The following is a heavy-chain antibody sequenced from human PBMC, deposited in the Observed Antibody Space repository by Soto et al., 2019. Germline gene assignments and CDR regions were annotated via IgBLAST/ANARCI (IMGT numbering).Heavy chain of an antibody. V-gene: IGHV4-38-2*01. CDR3: ASSTTSARRPNFLPNRSEP. CDR1: GYSLSSGYF. CDR2: LYHSGTFGKVYHGESI. D-gene: IGHD1-1*01. Sequence: SETLSLTCAVSGYSLSSGYFWGWLRQSPGKGVERIGSLYHSGTFGKVYHGESIYYNSSLRSRVTISADTSKNPISLRLTSVTAACTFMYSCASSTTSARRPNFLPNRSEPWGQGVMVTVSS. J-gene: IGHJ5*02.